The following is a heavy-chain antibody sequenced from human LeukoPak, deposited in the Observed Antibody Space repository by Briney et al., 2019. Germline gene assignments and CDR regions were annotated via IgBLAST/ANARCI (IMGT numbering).Heavy chain of an antibody. CDR1: GDPISSYY. J-gene: IGHJ4*02. D-gene: IGHD3-10*01. CDR3: ARVSGSHYLFDY. Sequence: AEPLTLTCTVSGDPISSYYWSWIRQPPGKGLEWIRYIYYSGSTNYNPSLKRRVTISVYTSKNQFSLKLSSVTAADTAVYYCARVSGSHYLFDYWGQGTLVTVSS. V-gene: IGHV4-59*01. CDR2: IYYSGST.